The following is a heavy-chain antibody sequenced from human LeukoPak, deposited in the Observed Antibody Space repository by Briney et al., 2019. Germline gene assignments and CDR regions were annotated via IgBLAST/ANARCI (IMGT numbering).Heavy chain of an antibody. Sequence: VASVKVSCKASGYTFTGYYMHWVRQAPGQGLEWMGWMNPNSGNTGYAQKFQGRVTMTRNTSISTAYMELSSLRSEDTAVYYCARVWWELLIRYYHYYMDVWGKGTTVTVSS. D-gene: IGHD1-26*01. CDR3: ARVWWELLIRYYHYYMDV. CDR2: MNPNSGNT. V-gene: IGHV1-8*02. CDR1: GYTFTGYY. J-gene: IGHJ6*03.